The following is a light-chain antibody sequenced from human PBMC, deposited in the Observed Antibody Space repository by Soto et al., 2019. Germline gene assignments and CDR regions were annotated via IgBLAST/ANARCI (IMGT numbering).Light chain of an antibody. CDR3: QQYYSTPLT. Sequence: DIVMTQSPDSLAVSLGERATINCKSSQSVLYSSNNKNYLAWYQQKPGQPPKLLIYWASTRASGVPDRFSGSGSGTDFTLTISSLQAEDVAVYYCQQYYSTPLTCGGGTKVESK. J-gene: IGKJ4*01. V-gene: IGKV4-1*01. CDR2: WAS. CDR1: QSVLYSSNNKNY.